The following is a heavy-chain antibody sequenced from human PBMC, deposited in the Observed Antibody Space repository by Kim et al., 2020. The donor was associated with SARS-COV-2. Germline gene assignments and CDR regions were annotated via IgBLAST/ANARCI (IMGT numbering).Heavy chain of an antibody. V-gene: IGHV1-18*01. Sequence: KLQGRVTMTTDTSASTAYMELRSLRSDDTAVYYCARDDVEGSEGPDAFDIWGQGTMVTVSS. J-gene: IGHJ3*02. CDR3: ARDDVEGSEGPDAFDI. D-gene: IGHD1-1*01.